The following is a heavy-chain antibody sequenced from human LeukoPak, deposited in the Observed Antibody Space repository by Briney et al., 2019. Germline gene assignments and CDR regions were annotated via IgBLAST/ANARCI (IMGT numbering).Heavy chain of an antibody. J-gene: IGHJ6*03. CDR3: AREFVFTRTFYYYYMDV. D-gene: IGHD3-10*01. CDR1: GYTFTSYD. Sequence: GASVKVSCKASGYTFTSYDINWVRQATGQGLEWMGWMNPNSGNTGYAQKFQGRVTITRNTSISTAYMELSSLRSEDTAVYYCAREFVFTRTFYYYYMDVWGKGTTVTVSS. CDR2: MNPNSGNT. V-gene: IGHV1-8*03.